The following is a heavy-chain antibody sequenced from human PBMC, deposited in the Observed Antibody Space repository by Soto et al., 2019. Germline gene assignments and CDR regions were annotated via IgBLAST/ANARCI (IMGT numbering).Heavy chain of an antibody. CDR2: ISWDGGST. J-gene: IGHJ5*02. D-gene: IGHD3-9*01. CDR3: AKEALRYIDWSPNWFDP. Sequence: GGSLRLSCAASGFTFDDYTMHWVRQAPGKGLEWVSLISWDGGSTYYADSVKGRFTISRDNSKNSLYLQMNSLRTEDTALYYCAKEALRYIDWSPNWFDPWGQGTLVTVSS. V-gene: IGHV3-43*01. CDR1: GFTFDDYT.